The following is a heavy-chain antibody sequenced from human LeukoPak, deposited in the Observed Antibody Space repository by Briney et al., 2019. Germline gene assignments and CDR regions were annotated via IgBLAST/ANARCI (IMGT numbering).Heavy chain of an antibody. CDR3: ARGGRYYDSSGYYGLFGETKSIDY. V-gene: IGHV1-8*01. CDR2: VNPNSGNT. J-gene: IGHJ4*02. CDR1: GYTFTSYD. D-gene: IGHD3-22*01. Sequence: ASVKVSCKVSGYTFTSYDINWVRQATGQGLEWMGWVNPNSGNTGYAQKFQGRVTMTRNTSISTAYMELSSLRSEDTAVYYCARGGRYYDSSGYYGLFGETKSIDYWGQGTLVTVSS.